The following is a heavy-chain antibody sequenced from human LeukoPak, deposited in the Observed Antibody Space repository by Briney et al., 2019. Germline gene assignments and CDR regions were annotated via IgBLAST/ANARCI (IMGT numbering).Heavy chain of an antibody. CDR3: ARDSGYDPYFDY. Sequence: ASVTVSYTASGYTFTSYGISWVRQAPGQGREWMGWISAYNGNTNYAQKLQGRVTMTTDTSTSTAYMELRSLRSDDTAVYYCARDSGYDPYFDYWGQGTLVTVSS. J-gene: IGHJ4*02. D-gene: IGHD5-12*01. CDR1: GYTFTSYG. V-gene: IGHV1-18*01. CDR2: ISAYNGNT.